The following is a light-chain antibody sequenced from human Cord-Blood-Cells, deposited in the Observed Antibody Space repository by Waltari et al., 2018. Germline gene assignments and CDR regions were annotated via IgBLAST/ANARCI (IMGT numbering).Light chain of an antibody. CDR2: DVS. CDR3: SSYTSSSTLV. Sequence: QSALTQPASVSGSPGQSITISCTGTSSDVAGYNSVSWYQQHPGKAPKLMIYDVSKRPSGVSNRFSGSKSGNTASLTISGLQAEDEADYYRSSYTSSSTLVFGGGTKLTVL. V-gene: IGLV2-14*01. CDR1: SSDVAGYNS. J-gene: IGLJ2*01.